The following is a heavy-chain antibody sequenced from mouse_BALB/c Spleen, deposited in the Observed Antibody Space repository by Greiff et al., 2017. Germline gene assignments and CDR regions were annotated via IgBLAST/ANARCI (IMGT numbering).Heavy chain of an antibody. CDR3: ARDQPTGAMDY. J-gene: IGHJ4*01. Sequence: EVKVEESGGGLVQPGGSLRLSCATSGFTFTDYYMSWVRQPPGKALEWLGFIRNKANGYTTEYSASVKGRFTISRDNSQSILYLQMNTLRAEDSATYYCARDQPTGAMDYWGQGTSVTVSS. V-gene: IGHV7-3*02. CDR2: IRNKANGYTT. D-gene: IGHD6-1*01. CDR1: GFTFTDYY.